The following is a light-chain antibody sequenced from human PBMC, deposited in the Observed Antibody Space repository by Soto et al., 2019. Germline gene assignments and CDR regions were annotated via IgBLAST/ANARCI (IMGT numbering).Light chain of an antibody. J-gene: IGLJ3*02. Sequence: QSVLTQPPSASGSPGQRVIISCSGSSSNIGNNAVNWYQHLPGTSPKLLIYRNSQRPSGVPDRFSGSKSGTSASLAISGLQSEDETDYYCATWDDSLDGWVFGGGNKVTVL. CDR1: SSNIGNNA. CDR2: RNS. CDR3: ATWDDSLDGWV. V-gene: IGLV1-44*01.